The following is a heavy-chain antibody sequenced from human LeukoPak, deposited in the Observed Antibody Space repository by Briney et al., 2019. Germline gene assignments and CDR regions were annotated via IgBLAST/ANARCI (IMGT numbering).Heavy chain of an antibody. J-gene: IGHJ4*02. D-gene: IGHD5-18*01. V-gene: IGHV1-8*01. Sequence: GESLKISCQASGYTFTSYDINWVRQATGQGLEWMGWMNPNSGNTGYAQKFQGRVTMTRNTSISTAYMELSSLRSEDTAVYYCARGGYSYASDYWGQGTLVTVSS. CDR3: ARGGYSYASDY. CDR1: GYTFTSYD. CDR2: MNPNSGNT.